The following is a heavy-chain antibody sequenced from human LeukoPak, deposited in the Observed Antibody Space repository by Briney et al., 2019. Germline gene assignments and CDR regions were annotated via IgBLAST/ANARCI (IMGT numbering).Heavy chain of an antibody. CDR3: ARDWYCSGGSCIDLFDY. J-gene: IGHJ4*02. CDR1: GYTFSGYG. CDR2: ISTYNGDT. Sequence: ASVKVSCKASGYTFSGYGISWVRQAPGQGLEWMGWISTYNGDTNYAQNLQGRLTMTTDTSTSTVYMELSSLKSDDTAVYYCARDWYCSGGSCIDLFDYWGQGILVTVSP. D-gene: IGHD2-15*01. V-gene: IGHV1-18*01.